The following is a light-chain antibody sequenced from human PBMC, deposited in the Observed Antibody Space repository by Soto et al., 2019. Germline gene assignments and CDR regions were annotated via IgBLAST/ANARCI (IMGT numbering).Light chain of an antibody. J-gene: IGLJ2*01. V-gene: IGLV2-14*01. Sequence: QSALTQPASVSGSPGQSITISCTGTSSDVGYYNYVSWYQQHPGKAPKLMIYDVGYRPSGVSNRFSGSKSANTASLTISGLHADDEADYYCSSYTTTNTVVFGGGTKLTVL. CDR1: SSDVGYYNY. CDR2: DVG. CDR3: SSYTTTNTVV.